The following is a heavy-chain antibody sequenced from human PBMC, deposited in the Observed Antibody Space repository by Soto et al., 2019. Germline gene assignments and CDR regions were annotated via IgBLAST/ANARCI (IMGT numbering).Heavy chain of an antibody. V-gene: IGHV4-34*01. Sequence: QVQLQQWGAGLLKPSETLSLTCAVYGGSFSGYYWSWIRQPPGKGLEWIGEINHSGSTNYNPSLKSRVTISVDTSKNQFSLKLSSVTAADTAVYYCARAVDYGSGRTIPNGFDPWGQGTLVTVSS. J-gene: IGHJ5*02. CDR2: INHSGST. CDR3: ARAVDYGSGRTIPNGFDP. D-gene: IGHD3-10*01. CDR1: GGSFSGYY.